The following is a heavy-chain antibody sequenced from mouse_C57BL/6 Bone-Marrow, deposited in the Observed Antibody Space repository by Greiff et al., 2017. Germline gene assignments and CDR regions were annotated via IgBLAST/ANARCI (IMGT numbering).Heavy chain of an antibody. Sequence: QVTLKVSGPGILQPSQSLSLTCSFSGFSLSTFGMGVGWIRPPSGKGLEWLAHIWWDDDKYYTPALKRRLTISKDTSKNQVFLKIAKVDTADTATYYCAQRAPNSGDAMDYWGQGTSVTVSS. CDR2: IWWDDDK. D-gene: IGHD5-2*01. CDR1: GFSLSTFGMG. CDR3: AQRAPNSGDAMDY. V-gene: IGHV8-8*01. J-gene: IGHJ4*01.